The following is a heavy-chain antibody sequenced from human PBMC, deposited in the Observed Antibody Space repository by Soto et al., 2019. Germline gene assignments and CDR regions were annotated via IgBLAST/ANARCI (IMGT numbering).Heavy chain of an antibody. V-gene: IGHV5-10-1*01. CDR2: IDPSDSYT. D-gene: IGHD3-16*01. CDR1: GYSFTSYW. CDR3: ASCNGVMGGASYYYYGMDV. Sequence: GESLKISCKGSGYSFTSYWISWVRQMPGKGLEWMGRIDPSDSYTNYSPSFQGHVTISADKSISTAYLQWSSLKASDTAMYYCASCNGVMGGASYYYYGMDVWGQGTTVTVSS. J-gene: IGHJ6*02.